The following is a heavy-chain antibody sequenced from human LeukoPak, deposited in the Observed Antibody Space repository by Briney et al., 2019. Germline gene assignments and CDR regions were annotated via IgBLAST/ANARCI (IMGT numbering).Heavy chain of an antibody. J-gene: IGHJ6*04. CDR3: ARFCGSPSWNFGYYYGIEV. CDR2: IYHSGST. V-gene: IGHV4-4*02. D-gene: IGHD2-2*01. CDR1: GGSIKSNNW. Sequence: SGTLSLTCAVSGGSIKSNNWWSWVRQPPGKGLEWIGEIYHSGSTNYNPSLESRVTVSVDKSKNQFSLALSSVTAADTAVYYCARFCGSPSWNFGYYYGIEVWAKGTRVPVSS.